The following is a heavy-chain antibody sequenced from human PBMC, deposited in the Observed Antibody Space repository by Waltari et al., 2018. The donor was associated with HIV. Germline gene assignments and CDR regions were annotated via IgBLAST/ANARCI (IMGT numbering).Heavy chain of an antibody. CDR2: VSHSGDT. CDR1: GTSFSGYY. V-gene: IGHV4-34*01. Sequence: QVQLQQWGTGLLKPSGTLSLRCAIYGTSFSGYYWSWIRQSPALGLEWIGEVSHSGDTNYNPSFAGRVSISAEISKNQLSLNLTSLTAADTGVYFCARGSQHHDHWGQGTPVTVSS. J-gene: IGHJ5*02. CDR3: ARGSQHHDH.